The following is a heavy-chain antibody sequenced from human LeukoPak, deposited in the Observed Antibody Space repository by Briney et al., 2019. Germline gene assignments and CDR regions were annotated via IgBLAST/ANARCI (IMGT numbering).Heavy chain of an antibody. D-gene: IGHD1-26*01. CDR2: VDPEDGET. V-gene: IGHV1-69-2*01. Sequence: RVATVKISCKVSGYTFTDYYMHWVQQAPGKGLEWMGLVDPEDGETKYAEKFQGRVTITADTSTDTAYMELSSLRSEDTAVYYCATDRYVVGATSFDYWGQGTLVTASS. CDR1: GYTFTDYY. CDR3: ATDRYVVGATSFDY. J-gene: IGHJ4*02.